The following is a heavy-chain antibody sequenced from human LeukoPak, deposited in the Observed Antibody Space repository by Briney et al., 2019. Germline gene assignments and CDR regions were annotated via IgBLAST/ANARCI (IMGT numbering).Heavy chain of an antibody. CDR1: GFTFKTYW. CDR3: ARERYCSSGNCYSDY. Sequence: GGSLRLSCAASGFTFKTYWMSWVRQAPGKGLEWVANINQDGSEKYYVDSVKGRVTISRDNDKNSLYPQMNSLRAEDTAVYYCARERYCSSGNCYSDYWGQGTLVTVSS. CDR2: INQDGSEK. J-gene: IGHJ4*02. V-gene: IGHV3-7*01. D-gene: IGHD2-15*01.